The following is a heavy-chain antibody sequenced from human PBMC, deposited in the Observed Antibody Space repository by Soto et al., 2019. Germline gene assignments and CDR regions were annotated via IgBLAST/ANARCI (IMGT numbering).Heavy chain of an antibody. CDR1: GGSISSYY. J-gene: IGHJ4*02. D-gene: IGHD7-27*01. CDR2: IYYSGST. Sequence: SETLSLTCTVSGGSISSYYWSWIRQPPGKGLEWIGYIYYSGSTNYNPSLKSRVTISVDTSKNQFSLKLSSVTAADTAVYYCARERSWGYFDYWGQGTLVTVSS. V-gene: IGHV4-59*01. CDR3: ARERSWGYFDY.